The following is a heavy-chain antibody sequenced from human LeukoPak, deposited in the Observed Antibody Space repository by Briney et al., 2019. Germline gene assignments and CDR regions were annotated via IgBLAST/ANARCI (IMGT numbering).Heavy chain of an antibody. CDR2: INHSGST. V-gene: IGHV4-34*01. D-gene: IGHD3-3*01. Sequence: SETLSLTCAVYGGSFSGYYWSWIRQPPGKGLEWIGEINHSGSTNYNPSLKSRVTISVDTSKNQFSLKLSSVTAADTAVYYCARGRFLDAFDIWGQGTMVTVSS. J-gene: IGHJ3*02. CDR1: GGSFSGYY. CDR3: ARGRFLDAFDI.